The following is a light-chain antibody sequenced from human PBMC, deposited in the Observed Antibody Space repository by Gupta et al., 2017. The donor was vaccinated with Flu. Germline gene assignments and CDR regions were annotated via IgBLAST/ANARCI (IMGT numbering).Light chain of an antibody. CDR1: NIGSNS. J-gene: IGLJ2*01. CDR3: QVWDNRSDHPVV. Sequence: SYVMTQPPSVSVAPGKTARITCGGDNIGSNSVHWYQQKPGQAPVLVVYEGTDRPSGIPERFSGANSGNTATLKISRVEAGDEADYYWQVWDNRSDHPVVFGGGTKLTVL. CDR2: EGT. V-gene: IGLV3-21*03.